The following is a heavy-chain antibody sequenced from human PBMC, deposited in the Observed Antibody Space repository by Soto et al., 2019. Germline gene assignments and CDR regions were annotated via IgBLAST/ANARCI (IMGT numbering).Heavy chain of an antibody. Sequence: PGGSLRLTCEGSGFTFSDYYISWIRQAPGTGLVLISYSSNSGTFSRYADSVKGRFSISRGNTKNLLYLQMNSLRAEDTAVYYCARSGDNYNRLDYWGQGTPVTVSS. CDR1: GFTFSDYY. V-gene: IGHV3-11*06. D-gene: IGHD1-1*01. J-gene: IGHJ4*02. CDR3: ARSGDNYNRLDY. CDR2: SSNSGTFS.